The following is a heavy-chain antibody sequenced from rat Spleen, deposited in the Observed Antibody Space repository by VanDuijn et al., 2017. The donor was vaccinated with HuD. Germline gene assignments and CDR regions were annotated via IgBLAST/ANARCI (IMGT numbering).Heavy chain of an antibody. D-gene: IGHD1-6*01. Sequence: EVQLVESGGALVQPGRSLKLSCAASGFTFSSYGMTWVRQTPTKGLEWVASITSRGGDTYYRDSVKGRFTISRDNARDTQYLQMDSLRSEDTATYYCARKGILRPGGDYFDYWGQGVMVTVSS. CDR1: GFTFSSYG. J-gene: IGHJ2*01. CDR2: ITSRGGDT. CDR3: ARKGILRPGGDYFDY. V-gene: IGHV5S14*01.